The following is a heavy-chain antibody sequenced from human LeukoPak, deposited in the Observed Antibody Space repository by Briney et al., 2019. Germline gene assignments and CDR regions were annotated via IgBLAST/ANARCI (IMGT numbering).Heavy chain of an antibody. J-gene: IGHJ6*03. CDR2: IYSGGST. D-gene: IGHD1-26*01. CDR1: GFLFKTYE. V-gene: IGHV3-66*02. CDR3: ARYRGDYYYMDV. Sequence: PGGSLRLSCAVSGFLFKTYEMTWVRQAPGKGLEWVSVIYSGGSTYYADSVKGRFTISRDNSKNTLYLQMNSLRAEDTAVYYCARYRGDYYYMDVWGKGTTVTVSS.